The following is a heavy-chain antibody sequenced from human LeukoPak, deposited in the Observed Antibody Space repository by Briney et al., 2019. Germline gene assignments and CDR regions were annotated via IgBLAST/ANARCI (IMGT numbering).Heavy chain of an antibody. J-gene: IGHJ4*02. CDR1: GFTFSIYS. CDR2: IGSSGTTT. D-gene: IGHD1-7*01. CDR3: ARMNYVSTGWGAPFDN. Sequence: GGSLRLSCAASGFTFSIYSMNWVRQAPGRGLEWLSYIGSSGTTTYYADSVKGRFTISRDNAKNLLFLQMNSLRAEDTAVYYCARMNYVSTGWGAPFDNWGQGTLVAVSS. V-gene: IGHV3-48*04.